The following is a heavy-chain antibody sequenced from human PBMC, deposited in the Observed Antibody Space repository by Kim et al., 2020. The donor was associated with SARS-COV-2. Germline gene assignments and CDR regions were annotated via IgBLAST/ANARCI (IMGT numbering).Heavy chain of an antibody. J-gene: IGHJ4*02. D-gene: IGHD3-22*01. CDR2: IIPIFGTA. CDR3: ARASTYYYDSSGYYYVDY. V-gene: IGHV1-69*13. Sequence: SVKVSCKASGGTFSSYAISWVRQAPGQGLEWMGGIIPIFGTANYAQKFQGRVTITADESTSTAYMELSSLRSEDTAVYYCARASTYYYDSSGYYYVDYWGQGTLVTVSS. CDR1: GGTFSSYA.